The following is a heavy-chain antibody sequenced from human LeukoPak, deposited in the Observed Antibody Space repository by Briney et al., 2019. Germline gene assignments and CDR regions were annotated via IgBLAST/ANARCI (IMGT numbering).Heavy chain of an antibody. CDR2: IIPILGIA. V-gene: IGHV1-69*04. CDR1: GGTFSSYA. CDR3: AREYCTNGVCHYYYGMDV. Sequence: ASVKVSCKASGGTFSSYAISWVRQAPGQGLEWMGRIIPILGIANYAQKFQGRVTITADKSTSTAYMELSSLRSEDTAVYYCAREYCTNGVCHYYYGMDVWGQGTTVTVSS. D-gene: IGHD2-8*01. J-gene: IGHJ6*02.